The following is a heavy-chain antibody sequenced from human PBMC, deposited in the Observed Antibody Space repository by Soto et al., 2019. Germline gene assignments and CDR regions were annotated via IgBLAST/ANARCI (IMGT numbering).Heavy chain of an antibody. Sequence: GGFLRLSCAASGFTFSSYAMSWVRQAPGKGLEWVSAISGSGGSTYYADSVKGRFTISRDNSKNTLYLQMNSLRAEDTAVYYCAKAPMRGTSLYYPTYYFDYWGQGTLVTVSS. CDR3: AKAPMRGTSLYYPTYYFDY. CDR2: ISGSGGST. CDR1: GFTFSSYA. D-gene: IGHD3-10*01. V-gene: IGHV3-23*01. J-gene: IGHJ4*02.